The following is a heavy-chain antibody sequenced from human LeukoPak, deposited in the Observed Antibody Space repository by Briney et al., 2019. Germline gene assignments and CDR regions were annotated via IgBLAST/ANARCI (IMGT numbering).Heavy chain of an antibody. CDR3: AKDQATFGIYDYGMDV. V-gene: IGHV3-9*01. J-gene: IGHJ6*02. CDR2: ISWNSGNT. CDR1: GFTFDDYA. D-gene: IGHD3-3*01. Sequence: HPGGSLRLSCAASGFTFDDYAMYWVRQSPGKGLEWVSGISWNSGNTGYADSVRGRFTISRDNAKKSLYLQMNSLRDEDTAFYYCAKDQATFGIYDYGMDVWGQGTKVTVSS.